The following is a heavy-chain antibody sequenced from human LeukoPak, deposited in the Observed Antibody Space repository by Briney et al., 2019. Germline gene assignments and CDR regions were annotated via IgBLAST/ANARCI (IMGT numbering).Heavy chain of an antibody. J-gene: IGHJ5*02. CDR3: XRTGLAFFGSGSHXYFDP. V-gene: IGHV4-38-2*02. Sequence: SETLSLTCTVSGYSVISDYYWGWIRQSPGKGLEWIGSXXNSGSTYYNPSLKSRLTISIDTSKNQFSLKLNSVTAADTAVYYXXRTGLAFFGSGSHXYFDPWGQGTLVTVSS. CDR2: XXNSGST. CDR1: GYSVISDYY. D-gene: IGHD3-10*01.